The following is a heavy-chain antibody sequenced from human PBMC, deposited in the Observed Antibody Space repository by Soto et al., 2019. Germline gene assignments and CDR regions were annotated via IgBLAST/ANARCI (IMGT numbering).Heavy chain of an antibody. CDR1: GFSLNTRGVG. D-gene: IGHD3-9*01. Sequence: QITLKESGPTLVKPTQTLTLTCTFSGFSLNTRGVGVGWIRQPPGKALEWLALISWDGEKRYRPSLKSRLTITKDTSENQVVLTMTNMDPVDTATYYCAHRRGDLVTGHYYCDYWGQGTLVTVSS. CDR2: ISWDGEK. CDR3: AHRRGDLVTGHYYCDY. V-gene: IGHV2-5*02. J-gene: IGHJ4*02.